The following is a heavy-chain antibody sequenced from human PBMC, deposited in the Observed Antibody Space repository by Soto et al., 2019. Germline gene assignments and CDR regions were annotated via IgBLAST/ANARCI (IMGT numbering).Heavy chain of an antibody. Sequence: EVQLLESGGDWVQPGGSLRLSCAASGFTFTIFAMSWVRQSPGKGLEWVSTISGSGGSTYYEDAVKGRFTISRDNSMGTLYLQMKSLRVEDTAIYYCAKEVSLGSTVDLGYWGQGTLVTVSS. D-gene: IGHD7-27*01. CDR3: AKEVSLGSTVDLGY. J-gene: IGHJ4*02. CDR2: ISGSGGST. V-gene: IGHV3-23*01. CDR1: GFTFTIFA.